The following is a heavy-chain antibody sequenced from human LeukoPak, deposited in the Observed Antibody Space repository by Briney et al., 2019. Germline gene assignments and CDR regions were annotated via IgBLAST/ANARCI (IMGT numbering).Heavy chain of an antibody. CDR2: INPNSGGT. CDR3: ARGGSTSYRRGRWFDP. CDR1: GYTFTGYY. Sequence: ASVKVSCEASGYTFTGYYMHWVRQAPGQGLEWTGWINPNSGGTNYAQKFQGRVTMTRDTSISTAYMELSRLRSDDTAVYYCARGGSTSYRRGRWFDPWGQGTLVTVSS. D-gene: IGHD2-2*01. V-gene: IGHV1-2*02. J-gene: IGHJ5*02.